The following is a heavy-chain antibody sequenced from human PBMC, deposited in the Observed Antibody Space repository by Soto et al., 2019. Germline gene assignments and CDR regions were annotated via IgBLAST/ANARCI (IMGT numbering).Heavy chain of an antibody. J-gene: IGHJ6*02. CDR1: GFTFSSYA. Sequence: SLRLSCGASGFTFSSYAMSWVRQAPGKGLEWFSCISGSGGSTYYAGSVKGRFTISRENSKNTLYLQMNSLRAEDTAVYYCAKDLSGSYYLFYFSGMHXWGQVTTVT. V-gene: IGHV3-23*01. CDR2: ISGSGGST. CDR3: AKDLSGSYYLFYFSGMHX. D-gene: IGHD1-26*01.